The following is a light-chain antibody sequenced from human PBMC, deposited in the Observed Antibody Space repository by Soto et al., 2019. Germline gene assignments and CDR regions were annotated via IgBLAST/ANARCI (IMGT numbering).Light chain of an antibody. J-gene: IGKJ1*01. CDR3: QQYSAYPWT. Sequence: EIVMTQSPATLSVSSGERATLSCRASHSVSSKLAWYQRKPGQAPRLLIYDASTRATGIPARFSGSGSGTEFTLTISSLQPDDFATYYCQQYSAYPWTFGQGAKVEVK. CDR2: DAS. V-gene: IGKV3-15*01. CDR1: HSVSSK.